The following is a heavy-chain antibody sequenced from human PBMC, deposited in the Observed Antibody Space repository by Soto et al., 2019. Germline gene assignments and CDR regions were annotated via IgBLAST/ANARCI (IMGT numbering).Heavy chain of an antibody. J-gene: IGHJ4*02. CDR3: ARSAGWYAVHS. CDR1: GDSVSSPYY. Sequence: QVQLQESGPGLVKPSETLSLTCAVSGDSVSSPYYWCWVRQPPGKGLEWIGEVFHTGTTSYNPSLRSRVTISMDKSNNQFSLDLSSVTAADTAVYYCARSAGWYAVHSWGPGTPVIVSS. CDR2: VFHTGTT. V-gene: IGHV4-4*02. D-gene: IGHD6-19*01.